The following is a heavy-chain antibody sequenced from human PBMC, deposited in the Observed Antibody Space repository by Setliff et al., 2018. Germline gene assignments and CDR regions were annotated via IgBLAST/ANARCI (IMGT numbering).Heavy chain of an antibody. J-gene: IGHJ4*02. CDR1: GGSIGSSNW. Sequence: SETLSLTCAVSGGSIGSSNWWSWVRQAPGKGLEWIGEFYDSGNTSYNPSLESRVTISIDESKKQFSLNLTSVTAADTAVYYCASVDIVLMVYALWGQGTLVTVSS. CDR2: FYDSGNT. D-gene: IGHD2-8*01. V-gene: IGHV4-4*02. CDR3: ASVDIVLMVYAL.